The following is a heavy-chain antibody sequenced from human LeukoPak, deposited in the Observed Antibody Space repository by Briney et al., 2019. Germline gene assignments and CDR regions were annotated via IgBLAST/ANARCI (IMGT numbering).Heavy chain of an antibody. CDR3: AKRSIAAAGGDAFDI. CDR1: GDSVSSNSAA. CDR2: TYYRSKWYN. Sequence: SQTLSLTCAISGDSVSSNSAAWSWIRQSPSRGLEWLGRTYYRSKWYNDYAVSVKSRITINPDTSKNQFSLQLNSVTPEDTAVYYCAKRSIAAAGGDAFDIWGQGTMVAVSS. J-gene: IGHJ3*02. D-gene: IGHD6-13*01. V-gene: IGHV6-1*01.